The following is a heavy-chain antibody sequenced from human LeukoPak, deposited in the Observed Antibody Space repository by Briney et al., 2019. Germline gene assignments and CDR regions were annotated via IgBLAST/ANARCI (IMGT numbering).Heavy chain of an antibody. D-gene: IGHD4-17*01. J-gene: IGHJ4*02. V-gene: IGHV3-21*01. Sequence: GGSLRLSCVASGFTFSSYNMNWVRHAPGEGLEWVSYIITNSNYTNYTDSVKGRFTISRDHAKNSLYLQMNSLRAEDTAVYYCAGSVTTPGLNYCFDFWGQGTLVTVSS. CDR3: AGSVTTPGLNYCFDF. CDR1: GFTFSSYN. CDR2: IITNSNYT.